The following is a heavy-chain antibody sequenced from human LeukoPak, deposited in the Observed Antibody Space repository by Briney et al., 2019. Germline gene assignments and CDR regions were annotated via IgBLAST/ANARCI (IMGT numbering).Heavy chain of an antibody. Sequence: GGSLRLSCAASGFTVSSNYMSWVRQAPGKGLEWVSVIYSGGSTYYADSVKGRFTISRDNSKNTLYLQMNSLRAEDTAVYYCARAGGYYGSGSYYRDYYGMDVWGQGTTVTVSS. CDR1: GFTVSSNY. CDR2: IYSGGST. J-gene: IGHJ6*02. V-gene: IGHV3-66*02. D-gene: IGHD3-10*01. CDR3: ARAGGYYGSGSYYRDYYGMDV.